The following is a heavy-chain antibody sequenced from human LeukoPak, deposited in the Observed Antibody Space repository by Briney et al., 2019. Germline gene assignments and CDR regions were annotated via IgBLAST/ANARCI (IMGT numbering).Heavy chain of an antibody. V-gene: IGHV3-48*03. CDR1: GFTFSSYA. D-gene: IGHD3-10*01. CDR2: ISSSGSTI. J-gene: IGHJ4*02. Sequence: PGGSLRLSCAASGFTFSSYAMSWVRQAPGKGLEWVSYISSSGSTIYYADSVKGRFTISRDNAKNSLYLQMNSLRAEDTAVYYCAAGRGNGYGSGPFEYWGQGTLVTVSS. CDR3: AAGRGNGYGSGPFEY.